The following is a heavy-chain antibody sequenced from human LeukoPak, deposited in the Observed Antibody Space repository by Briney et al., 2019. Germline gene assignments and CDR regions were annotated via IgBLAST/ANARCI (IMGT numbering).Heavy chain of an antibody. J-gene: IGHJ4*02. CDR2: IRYDGSNK. Sequence: GGSLRLSCAASGFTFNSYGMHWVRQAPGKGLEWVTFIRYDGSNKFYADSVKGRFTISRDNTKNLLYLEMNSLRAEDTSMYFCVRDVGAVRGEVYFDYWGQGTLVTVSS. CDR3: VRDVGAVRGEVYFDY. CDR1: GFTFNSYG. D-gene: IGHD3-10*01. V-gene: IGHV3-30*02.